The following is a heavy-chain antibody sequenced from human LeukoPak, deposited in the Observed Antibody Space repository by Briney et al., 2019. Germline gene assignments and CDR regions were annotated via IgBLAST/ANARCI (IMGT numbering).Heavy chain of an antibody. CDR1: GFPFSSYW. Sequence: GGSLRLSCVASGFPFSSYWMTWVRQAPGKGLEWVANIKQDGSKKSYVDSVMGRFTISRDNAKNSLYLQMNSLRAEDTAIYYCTRVGYIDEGIDYWGQGTLVTVSS. CDR2: IKQDGSKK. J-gene: IGHJ4*02. V-gene: IGHV3-7*04. CDR3: TRVGYIDEGIDY. D-gene: IGHD5-24*01.